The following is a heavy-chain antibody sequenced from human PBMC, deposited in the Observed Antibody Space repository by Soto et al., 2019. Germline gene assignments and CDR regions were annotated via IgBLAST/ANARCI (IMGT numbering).Heavy chain of an antibody. CDR1: GGTSSDYA. D-gene: IGHD3-10*01. CDR3: AGSFKYGSGTFDALDV. V-gene: IGHV1-69*01. CDR2: IIPIFGTA. J-gene: IGHJ3*01. Sequence: QVLLVQSGTEVKKPGSSVKVSCQASGGTSSDYALTWVRQAPGQGLEWMGGIIPIFGTANYAQRFQGRVSITADESSSTPYMELSSLKSEDTAVYYCAGSFKYGSGTFDALDVWGHGTMVMVSS.